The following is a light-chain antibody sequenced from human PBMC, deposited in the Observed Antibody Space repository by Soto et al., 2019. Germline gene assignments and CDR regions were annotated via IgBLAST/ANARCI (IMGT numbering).Light chain of an antibody. V-gene: IGKV2-28*01. CDR3: MQGLQPPLT. J-gene: IGKJ4*01. Sequence: IVMTQSPLYLPVTPGEPASMSCRSSPSLLFNNEYTYLDWYVQKPGQSTQLLIYLVSNRAPGVPDRFSCSASGTNFTLKISIVEAEDVGVYYCMQGLQPPLTFGGGTRVEIK. CDR1: PSLLFNNEYTY. CDR2: LVS.